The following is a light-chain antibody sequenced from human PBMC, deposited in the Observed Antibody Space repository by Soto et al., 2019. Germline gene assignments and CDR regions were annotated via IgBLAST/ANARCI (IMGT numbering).Light chain of an antibody. CDR1: QTISTD. CDR2: DAS. V-gene: IGKV1-39*01. J-gene: IGKJ3*01. CDR3: QQSYTTPFS. Sequence: DIQMTQSPLSLSASVGDRVTITCRASQTISTDLSWFQQRPGKAPKLLIYDASSLQSGVPSRFGGNGSGTDFSLTVSSLQSEDFATYYCQQSYTTPFSFGPGTQVDLK.